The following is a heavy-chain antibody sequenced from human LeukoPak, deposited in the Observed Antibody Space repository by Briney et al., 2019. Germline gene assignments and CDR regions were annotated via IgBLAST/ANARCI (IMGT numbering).Heavy chain of an antibody. CDR1: EFTFNMYN. CDR3: AREMAATYDAFDI. J-gene: IGHJ3*02. CDR2: FGGDTNYI. D-gene: IGHD5-24*01. V-gene: IGHV3-21*01. Sequence: GGSLSLSCAASEFTFNMYNLHGSGHPPGRGLEWCSSFGGDTNYIYYADSVKGRFTISRDNAKSSLYLQMNSLRADDTAVYYCAREMAATYDAFDIWGQGTMVTVSS.